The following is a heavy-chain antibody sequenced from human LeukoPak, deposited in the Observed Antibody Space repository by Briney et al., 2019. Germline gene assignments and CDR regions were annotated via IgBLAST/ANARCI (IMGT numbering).Heavy chain of an antibody. D-gene: IGHD3-16*01. J-gene: IGHJ3*02. CDR1: GFTFSSYS. CDR2: ISSSSSYI. CDR3: ARDMRAHDAFDI. V-gene: IGHV3-21*01. Sequence: PGGSLRLSCAASGFTFSSYSMNWVRQAPGKGLEWVSSISSSSSYIYYADSVKGRFTISRDNAKNSLYLRMNSLRAEDTAVYYCARDMRAHDAFDIWGQGTMVTVSS.